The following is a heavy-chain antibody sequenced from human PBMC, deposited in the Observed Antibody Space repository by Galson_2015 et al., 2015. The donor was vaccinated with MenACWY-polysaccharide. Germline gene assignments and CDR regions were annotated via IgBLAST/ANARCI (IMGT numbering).Heavy chain of an antibody. D-gene: IGHD5-12*01. V-gene: IGHV3-48*03. CDR3: ARGWLENSLDL. CDR1: GFTFRDYS. J-gene: IGHJ3*01. Sequence: SLRLSCAGSGFTFRDYSMHWVRQTAGKGLEWVSFISSGGGNTIYYPDSVRGRFTISRDDAKNSVYLQMNNLRAEDTAFYCCARGWLENSLDLWGQGTMVTVSS. CDR2: ISSGGGNTI.